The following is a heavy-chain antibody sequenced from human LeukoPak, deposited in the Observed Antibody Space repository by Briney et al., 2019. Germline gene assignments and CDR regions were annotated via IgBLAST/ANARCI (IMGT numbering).Heavy chain of an antibody. V-gene: IGHV3-21*01. CDR1: GFTFSSYS. Sequence: GGSLRLSCAASGFTFSSYSMNWVRQAPGKGLEWVSSISSSSSYIYYADSVKGRFTISRDNAKNSLYLQMNSLRAEDTAVYYCASSGARYCSSTSCYTTKVRNYYYYYGMDVWGQGTTVTVSS. CDR3: ASSGARYCSSTSCYTTKVRNYYYYYGMDV. D-gene: IGHD2-2*02. J-gene: IGHJ6*02. CDR2: ISSSSSYI.